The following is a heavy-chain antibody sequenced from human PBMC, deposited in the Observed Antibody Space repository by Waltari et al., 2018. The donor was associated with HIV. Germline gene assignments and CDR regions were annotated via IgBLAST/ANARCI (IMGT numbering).Heavy chain of an antibody. Sequence: QVQLVQSGAALKKPGASVKVSCKASGYTFTDKFIHWVRQAAGQGLEWMGWIKPRSGGTKFAQKFQGWVSMTMDTSIRTVYMELNRLTYEDTAIYYCAREEMKYFDLWGRGTLVTVSS. CDR1: GYTFTDKF. CDR2: IKPRSGGT. J-gene: IGHJ2*01. CDR3: AREEMKYFDL. V-gene: IGHV1-2*04.